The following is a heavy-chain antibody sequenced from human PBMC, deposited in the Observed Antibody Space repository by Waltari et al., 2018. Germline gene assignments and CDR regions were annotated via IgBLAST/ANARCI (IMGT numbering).Heavy chain of an antibody. V-gene: IGHV3-33*05. CDR3: ARGGGLYYNDGSGPIDY. Sequence: QMVESGGGVVQPGRSLRLSCEVSGFPFSTYGMPWVRQAPGKGREWVAFISFDGSKKKYGASVKGRLTISRDNSRLFLQLNSLTAVDTAMYFCARGGGLYYNDGSGPIDYWGQGTLVTVSS. D-gene: IGHD3-22*01. CDR2: ISFDGSKK. J-gene: IGHJ4*02. CDR1: GFPFSTYG.